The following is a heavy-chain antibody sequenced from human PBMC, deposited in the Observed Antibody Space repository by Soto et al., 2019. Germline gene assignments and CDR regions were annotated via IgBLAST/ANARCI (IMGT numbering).Heavy chain of an antibody. Sequence: EVQLVESGGALVQPGGSLRLSCAASGFTFSSSWMHWVRQTPGRRLVWVSRINSDATITTYADSVKGRFTISRDNAQNTLYLQMNSLRVDYTGVYYCVKNGGQWGQGTLVTVSS. CDR2: INSDATIT. CDR3: VKNGGQ. D-gene: IGHD3-16*01. V-gene: IGHV3-74*03. J-gene: IGHJ4*02. CDR1: GFTFSSSW.